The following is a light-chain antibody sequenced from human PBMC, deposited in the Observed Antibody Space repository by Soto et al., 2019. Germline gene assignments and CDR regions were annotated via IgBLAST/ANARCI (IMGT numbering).Light chain of an antibody. CDR1: QDIRSY. CDR3: QQYNNWPRT. J-gene: IGKJ5*01. Sequence: DIQLTQAPSFLSASAGDTVTITCRASQDIRSYLAWYKKKAGRAPKLLIYVASSVQSEVPSRFSGSGSGTDFTLTSTSLQPEDFAVYYEQQYNNWPRTFGQGTRLENK. V-gene: IGKV1-9*01. CDR2: VAS.